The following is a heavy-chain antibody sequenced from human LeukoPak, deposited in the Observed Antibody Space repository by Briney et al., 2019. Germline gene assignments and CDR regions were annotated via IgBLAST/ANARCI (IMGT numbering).Heavy chain of an antibody. Sequence: PSETLSLTCTVSGGSISSYYWSWIRQPPGKGLEWIGYIYYSGSTNYNPSLKSRVTISVDTSKNQFSLKLSSVTAADTAVYYCARESRYILGIGSQAFDIWGQGTMVTVSS. CDR2: IYYSGST. D-gene: IGHD7-27*01. CDR1: GGSISSYY. J-gene: IGHJ3*02. CDR3: ARESRYILGIGSQAFDI. V-gene: IGHV4-59*01.